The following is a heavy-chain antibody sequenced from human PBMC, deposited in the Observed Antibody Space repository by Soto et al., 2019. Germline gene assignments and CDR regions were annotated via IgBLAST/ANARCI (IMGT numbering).Heavy chain of an antibody. CDR3: AKGSGYSSGWTPYGMDV. V-gene: IGHV3-43*01. Sequence: GGSLRLSCAASGVTFDDYTMHWVRQAPGKGLEWVSLISWDGGSTYYADSVKGRFTISRDNSKNSLYLQMNSLRTEDTALYYCAKGSGYSSGWTPYGMDVWGQGTTVTVSS. D-gene: IGHD6-19*01. CDR1: GVTFDDYT. CDR2: ISWDGGST. J-gene: IGHJ6*02.